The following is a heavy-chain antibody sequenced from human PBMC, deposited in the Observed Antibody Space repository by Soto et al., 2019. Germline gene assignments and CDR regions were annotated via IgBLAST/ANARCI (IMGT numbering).Heavy chain of an antibody. J-gene: IGHJ4*02. V-gene: IGHV4-61*01. CDR2: IYYNGGP. CDR3: ARDGGQGRGVIGHY. D-gene: IGHD3-16*02. CDR1: GDSVNSENSY. Sequence: SETLSLTCTVSGDSVNSENSYWNWIRQAPGKGPEWIGFIYYNGGPNDNPSLKSRATILLAPSTNQFSLTLTSVTAADTAVYYCARDGGQGRGVIGHYWGRGILVTVSS.